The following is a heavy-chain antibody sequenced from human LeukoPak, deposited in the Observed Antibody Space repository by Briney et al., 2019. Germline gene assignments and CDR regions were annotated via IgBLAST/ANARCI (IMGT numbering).Heavy chain of an antibody. CDR2: IDSSGTDR. Sequence: GGSLTLSCAASGFTLSNFDMTWVRQAPGKGLEWLSYIDSSGTDRYYADSVNRRFTISRDNAKNSLHLQMSNRRAEDTAVYYCARETRGGTYRYNFLDYWGLGTLVSVSS. J-gene: IGHJ4*02. D-gene: IGHD3-16*02. CDR1: GFTLSNFD. V-gene: IGHV3-48*03. CDR3: ARETRGGTYRYNFLDY.